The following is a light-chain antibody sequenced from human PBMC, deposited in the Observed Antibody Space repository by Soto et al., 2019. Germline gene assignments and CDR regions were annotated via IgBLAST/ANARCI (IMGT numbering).Light chain of an antibody. J-gene: IGKJ1*01. CDR3: QGYSTAPPWT. Sequence: DIQMTQSPSSLSASIGDRVTITCRASQGIRNFVAWYQQRPGKGPKLLIYAASTLQSGVPSRFSGSGSGTDFTLTISNLQPEDVATYYCQGYSTAPPWTFGQGTTVDFK. V-gene: IGKV1-27*01. CDR1: QGIRNF. CDR2: AAS.